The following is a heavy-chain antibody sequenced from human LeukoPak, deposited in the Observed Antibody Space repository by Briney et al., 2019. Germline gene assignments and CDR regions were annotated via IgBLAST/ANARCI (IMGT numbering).Heavy chain of an antibody. D-gene: IGHD3-22*01. J-gene: IGHJ4*02. CDR3: ARGYDSSAYYPFNY. CDR2: IYYSGST. CDR1: GGSISSSYYY. V-gene: IGHV4-39*07. Sequence: SETLSLTCTVSGGSISSSYYYWGWIRQPPGKGLEWIGSIYYSGSTYYNPSLKSRVTISVDTSKNQFSLMLSSVTAADTAVYYCARGYDSSAYYPFNYWGQGTLVTVSS.